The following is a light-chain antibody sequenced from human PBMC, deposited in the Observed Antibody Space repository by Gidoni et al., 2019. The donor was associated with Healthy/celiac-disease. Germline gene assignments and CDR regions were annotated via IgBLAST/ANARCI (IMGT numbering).Light chain of an antibody. CDR2: RNN. CDR1: SSNIGSNY. J-gene: IGLJ2*01. V-gene: IGLV1-47*01. Sequence: QSVLTHPPSASGTPGPRVTISCSGSSSNIGSNYVYWYQQLPGTAPKLLIYRNNQRPSGVPDRFSGSKSGTSASLAISGLRSEDEADYYCAAWDDSLSGHVVFGGGTKLTVL. CDR3: AAWDDSLSGHVV.